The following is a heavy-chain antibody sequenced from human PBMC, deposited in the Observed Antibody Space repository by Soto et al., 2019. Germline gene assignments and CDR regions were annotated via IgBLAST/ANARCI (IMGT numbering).Heavy chain of an antibody. J-gene: IGHJ4*02. CDR2: INSDGSST. D-gene: IGHD6-19*01. CDR1: GFTFSSYW. CDR3: AKYTSGPGGVDC. V-gene: IGHV3-74*01. Sequence: EVQLVESGGGLVQPGGSLRLSCAASGFTFSSYWMHWVRQAPGKGLVWVSRINSDGSSTSYADSVKGRFTISRDNAKNTLYLHMNSLRAEDTAVYYCAKYTSGPGGVDCWGQGTLVTVSS.